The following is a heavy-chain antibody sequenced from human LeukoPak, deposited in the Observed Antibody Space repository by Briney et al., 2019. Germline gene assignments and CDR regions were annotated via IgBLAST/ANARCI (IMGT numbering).Heavy chain of an antibody. D-gene: IGHD6-25*01. CDR2: LHYTGST. Sequence: SETLSLTCTVSGGSISNYYWNWIRQPPGKGLEWIGYLHYTGSTTYNPSLKSRVTISVDMSKNQFSLKLSSVTAADTAVYYCARDGGRDWFDPWGQGTLVTVSS. CDR1: GGSISNYY. J-gene: IGHJ5*02. CDR3: ARDGGRDWFDP. V-gene: IGHV4-59*12.